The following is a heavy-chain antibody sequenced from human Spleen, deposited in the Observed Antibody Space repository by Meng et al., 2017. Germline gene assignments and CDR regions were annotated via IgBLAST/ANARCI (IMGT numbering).Heavy chain of an antibody. CDR3: ARDRGVNWNDVTGWFDP. D-gene: IGHD1-1*01. CDR2: INPKSGDT. CDR1: GYTFTGYY. Sequence: ASVKVSCKASGYTFTGYYMHWVRQAPGQGLEWMGRINPKSGDTHYAQRFQGRVTMTGDTSISTAYMELSGLRSDDTAVYYCARDRGVNWNDVTGWFDPWGQGTLVTVSS. V-gene: IGHV1-2*06. J-gene: IGHJ5*02.